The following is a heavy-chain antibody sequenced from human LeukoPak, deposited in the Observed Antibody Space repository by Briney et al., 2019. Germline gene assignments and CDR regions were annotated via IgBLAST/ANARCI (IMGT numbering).Heavy chain of an antibody. Sequence: GSLRLSCAASGFTFSSYAMSWVRQAPGKGLEWVSAISGSGGSTYYADSVKGRFTISRDNSKNTLYLQMNSLRAEDTAVYYCAKGLYSSGWFRGDFDYWGQGTLVTVSS. CDR2: ISGSGGST. D-gene: IGHD6-19*01. CDR1: GFTFSSYA. CDR3: AKGLYSSGWFRGDFDY. V-gene: IGHV3-23*01. J-gene: IGHJ4*02.